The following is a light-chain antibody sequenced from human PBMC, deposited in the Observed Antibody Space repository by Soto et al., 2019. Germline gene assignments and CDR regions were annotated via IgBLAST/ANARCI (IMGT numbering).Light chain of an antibody. Sequence: QSVLTQPPSASGSPGQSVTISCTGTSSDVGGYNYVSWYQQHPGKAPKLMIYEVSKRPSGVPDRFSVSKSGNTASLPVSGLQAEDEAGYYCSSYAGSNNLPVFGTGTKVTVL. V-gene: IGLV2-8*01. CDR3: SSYAGSNNLPV. CDR1: SSDVGGYNY. J-gene: IGLJ1*01. CDR2: EVS.